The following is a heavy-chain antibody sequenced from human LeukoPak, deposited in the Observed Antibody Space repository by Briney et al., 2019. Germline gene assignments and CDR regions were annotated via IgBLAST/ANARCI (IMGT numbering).Heavy chain of an antibody. CDR1: GFTFSSYT. Sequence: GGSLRLSCAASGFTFSSYTMTWVRQAPGKGLEWVSAISNSGGSTYYADSLKGRFTISRDNSKNTLYLQMNSLRAEDTAIYYCARRDYGDFFWGQGTLVTVSS. CDR2: ISNSGGST. V-gene: IGHV3-23*01. J-gene: IGHJ4*02. D-gene: IGHD4-17*01. CDR3: ARRDYGDFF.